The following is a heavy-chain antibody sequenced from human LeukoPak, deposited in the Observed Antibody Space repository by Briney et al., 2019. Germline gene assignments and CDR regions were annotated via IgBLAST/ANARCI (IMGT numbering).Heavy chain of an antibody. Sequence: SGPTLVNPTQTLTLTCTFSGFSLSTSGMWVSWIRQPPGKALEWLARIDWDADKYYSTSLKTRLTISKDTSKNQVVLTMTNMDPVDTATYYCARIRQMDDYVWGSYRPKYYFDYWGQGTLVTVSS. J-gene: IGHJ4*02. CDR1: GFSLSTSGMW. V-gene: IGHV2-70*11. D-gene: IGHD3-16*02. CDR3: ARIRQMDDYVWGSYRPKYYFDY. CDR2: IDWDADK.